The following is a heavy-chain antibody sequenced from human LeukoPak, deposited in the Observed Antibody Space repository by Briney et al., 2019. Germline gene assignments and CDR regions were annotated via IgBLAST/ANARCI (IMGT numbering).Heavy chain of an antibody. Sequence: SESLSLTCTVSGGSISSYYWSWIRQPPGKGLEWIGYIYYSGSTNYNPSLKSRVTISVDTSKNQFSLKLSSVTAADTAVYYCARGVYSSSWTPPGYWGQGTLVTVSS. J-gene: IGHJ4*02. CDR2: IYYSGST. V-gene: IGHV4-59*01. CDR1: GGSISSYY. D-gene: IGHD6-13*01. CDR3: ARGVYSSSWTPPGY.